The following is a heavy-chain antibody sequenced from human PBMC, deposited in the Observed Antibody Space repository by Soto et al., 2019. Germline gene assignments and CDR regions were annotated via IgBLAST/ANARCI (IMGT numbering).Heavy chain of an antibody. CDR1: GFTFSSYW. Sequence: EVQLVESGGGLVQRGGSLRLSCAASGFTFSSYWMHWVRQAPGKGLVWVSLINSDGNSTSYADSVKGRFTISRDNAKNTLYLQMNSLRAEDTAIYYCAREACSTPRCDPPDGMGVWGHGTTVTISS. D-gene: IGHD2-2*01. CDR2: INSDGNST. J-gene: IGHJ6*02. CDR3: AREACSTPRCDPPDGMGV. V-gene: IGHV3-74*01.